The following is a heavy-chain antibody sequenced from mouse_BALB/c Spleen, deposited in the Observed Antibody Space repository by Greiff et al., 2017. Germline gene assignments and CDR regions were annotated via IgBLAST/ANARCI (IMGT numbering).Heavy chain of an antibody. Sequence: QVQLQQSGAELVRPGASVTLSCKASGYTFTDYEMHWVKQTPVHGLEWIGAIDPETGGTAYNQKFKGKATLTADKSSSTAYMELRSLTSEDSAVYYCTREGDDYPSYYFDYWGQGATRTVSS. V-gene: IGHV1-15*01. CDR2: IDPETGGT. D-gene: IGHD2-4*01. CDR3: TREGDDYPSYYFDY. CDR1: GYTFTDYE. J-gene: IGHJ2*01.